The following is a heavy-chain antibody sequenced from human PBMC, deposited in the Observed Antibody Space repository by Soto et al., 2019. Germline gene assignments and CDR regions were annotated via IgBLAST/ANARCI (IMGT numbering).Heavy chain of an antibody. CDR3: ARGGGYTSDY. J-gene: IGHJ4*02. Sequence: PSETLSLTCAVSGGSISSGGYSWSWIRQPPGKGLEWIGYIYHSGSTYYNPSLKSRATISVDRSKNQFSLKLSPVTAADTAVYYCARGGGYTSDYWGQGTLVTVSS. V-gene: IGHV4-30-2*01. D-gene: IGHD3-16*01. CDR2: IYHSGST. CDR1: GGSISSGGYS.